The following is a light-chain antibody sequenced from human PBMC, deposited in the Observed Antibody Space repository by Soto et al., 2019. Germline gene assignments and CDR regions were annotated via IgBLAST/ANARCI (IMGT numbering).Light chain of an antibody. CDR3: AAWDDTLSGLV. CDR2: RAD. CDR1: NSNIGSNY. J-gene: IGLJ2*01. V-gene: IGLV1-47*01. Sequence: QAVVTQPPSASGTPGQTVTISCSGGNSNIGSNYVYWYQQLPGTAPRLLMYRADQRPSGVPDRFSGSKSGTSASLAISGLRSEDEADYYCAAWDDTLSGLVFGGGTKLTVL.